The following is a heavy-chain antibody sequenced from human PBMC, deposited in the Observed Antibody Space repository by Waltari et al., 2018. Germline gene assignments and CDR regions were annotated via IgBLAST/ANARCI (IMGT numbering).Heavy chain of an antibody. CDR2: IHDSGDT. V-gene: IGHV4-59*01. J-gene: IGHJ6*02. CDR3: ARVHGSESPLSWGTDV. Sequence: QVQLQESGPGLMKPSETLSLSCTVSGASLTPYYWSWIRQPPGKGLEYIGYIHDSGDTNDSPSLRSRVSMSMDTSKNQFSLKVSSVTAADSAVYYCARVHGSESPLSWGTDVWGQGTAVTVSS. CDR1: GASLTPYY.